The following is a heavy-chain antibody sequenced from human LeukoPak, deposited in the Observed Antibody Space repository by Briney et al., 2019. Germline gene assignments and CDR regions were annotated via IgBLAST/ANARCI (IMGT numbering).Heavy chain of an antibody. J-gene: IGHJ3*02. CDR1: GFTVSSYG. CDR2: ISYDGSNK. Sequence: QPGGSLRLSCAASGFTVSSYGMHWVRQAPGKGLEWVAVISYDGSNKYYADSVKGRFTISRDNSKNTLYLQMNSLRAEDRAVYYCAGFGESSLAFDIWGQGTMVTVSS. D-gene: IGHD3-10*01. CDR3: AGFGESSLAFDI. V-gene: IGHV3-30*03.